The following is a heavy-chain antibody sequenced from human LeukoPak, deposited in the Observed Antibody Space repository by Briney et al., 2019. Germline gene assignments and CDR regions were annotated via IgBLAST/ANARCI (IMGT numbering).Heavy chain of an antibody. Sequence: SLRLSCAASGFTFDDYAMPWVRQAPGKGLEWVSGTSWNSGSIGYADSVKGRFTISRDNAKNSLYLQMNSLRAEDMALYCCAKDGADYYDSSGEYYIYYWGQGTLVTVSS. V-gene: IGHV3-9*03. CDR1: GFTFDDYA. D-gene: IGHD3-22*01. J-gene: IGHJ4*02. CDR3: AKDGADYYDSSGEYYIYY. CDR2: TSWNSGSI.